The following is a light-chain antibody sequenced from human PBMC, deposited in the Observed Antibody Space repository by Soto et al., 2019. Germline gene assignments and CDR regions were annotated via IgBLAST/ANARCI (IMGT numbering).Light chain of an antibody. Sequence: DIVLTQSPGTLSLSPGERATLSCRASQRVSNVYLAWYQQKPGQAPRLLIYDTSNRTTGIPDRFSGSGSATDFTLTISRLEPEDFAVYYCQQAGSSPRTFGQGTKLEIK. CDR2: DTS. CDR3: QQAGSSPRT. J-gene: IGKJ2*01. V-gene: IGKV3-20*01. CDR1: QRVSNVY.